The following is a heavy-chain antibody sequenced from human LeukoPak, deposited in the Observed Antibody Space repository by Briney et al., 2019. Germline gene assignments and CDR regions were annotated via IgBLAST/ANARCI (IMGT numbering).Heavy chain of an antibody. CDR3: ARLRYYYDSSGYYH. D-gene: IGHD3-22*01. Sequence: GGSLRLSCAASGFTFSDYYMSWIRQAPGKGLEWISYISSSCSPVSYADSAKGRFTISRDNAKNSLYLQMNSLRAEDTAVYYCARLRYYYDSSGYYHWGQGTLVTVSS. J-gene: IGHJ5*02. V-gene: IGHV3-11*01. CDR1: GFTFSDYY. CDR2: ISSSCSPV.